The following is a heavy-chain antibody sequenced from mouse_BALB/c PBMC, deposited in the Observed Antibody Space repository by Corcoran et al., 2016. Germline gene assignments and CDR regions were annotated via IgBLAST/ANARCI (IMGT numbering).Heavy chain of an antibody. CDR1: GFNIQDTY. V-gene: IGHV14-3*02. J-gene: IGHJ1*01. CDR2: LDPANGNT. Sequence: EVQLQQSGAELVKPGASVKLSCTASGFNIQDTYMHWVKQRPEQGLEWIGRLDPANGNTKYDPKFQGKATITADTASNTAYRQLSSLTSEDTAVYYCARWDWYFDVWGAGTTVTFSS. CDR3: ARWDWYFDV.